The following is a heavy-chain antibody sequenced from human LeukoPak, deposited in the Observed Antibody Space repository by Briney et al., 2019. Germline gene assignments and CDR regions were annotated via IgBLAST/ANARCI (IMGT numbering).Heavy chain of an antibody. CDR3: ARGRKYSSSWYVAAG. V-gene: IGHV3-11*04. CDR2: ISSSGSTI. D-gene: IGHD6-13*01. CDR1: GFTFSDYY. Sequence: GGSLRLSCAASGFTFSDYYMSWIRQAPGKGLEWVSYISSSGSTIYYADSVKGRFTISRDNAKNSLYLQMNSLRAEDTAVYYCARGRKYSSSWYVAAGWGQGTLVTVSS. J-gene: IGHJ4*02.